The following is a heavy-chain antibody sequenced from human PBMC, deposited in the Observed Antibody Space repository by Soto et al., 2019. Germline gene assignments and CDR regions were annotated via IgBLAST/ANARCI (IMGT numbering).Heavy chain of an antibody. CDR2: ISWNSGSI. V-gene: IGHV3-9*01. D-gene: IGHD6-19*01. CDR3: AKEGGKWPVGPDNWFDP. J-gene: IGHJ5*02. Sequence: EVQLVESGGGLVQPGRSLRLSCAASGFTFDDYAMHWVRQAPGKGLEWVSGISWNSGSIGYADSVKGRFTISRDNAKNSLYLQMNSLRAEDTALYYCAKEGGKWPVGPDNWFDPWGQGTLVTVSS. CDR1: GFTFDDYA.